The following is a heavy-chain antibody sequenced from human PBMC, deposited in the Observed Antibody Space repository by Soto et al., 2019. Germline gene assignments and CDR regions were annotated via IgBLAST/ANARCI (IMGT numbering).Heavy chain of an antibody. CDR1: GGSISSGGYS. J-gene: IGHJ4*02. V-gene: IGHV4-30-2*01. D-gene: IGHD3-10*01. Sequence: QLQLQESGSGLVKPSQTLSLTCAVSGGSISSGGYSWSWIRQPPGKGLEWIGYIYHSGSTYYNPSLKSRVTISVDRSKNQFSLKLSSVTAADTAVYYCATYGSGRYYFDYWGQGTLVTVSS. CDR3: ATYGSGRYYFDY. CDR2: IYHSGST.